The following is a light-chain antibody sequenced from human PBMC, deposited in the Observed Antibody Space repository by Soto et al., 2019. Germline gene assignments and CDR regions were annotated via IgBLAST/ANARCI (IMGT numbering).Light chain of an antibody. CDR2: GAS. CDR3: QQYGSSPMYT. CDR1: QSVSSSY. Sequence: EIVLTQSPGTLSLSRGERATLSCRASQSVSSSYLAWYQQKPGQAPRLLIYGASSRATGIPDRFSGSGSGTDFTLTISRLEPEDFAVYYCQQYGSSPMYTFGQGTKLEIK. J-gene: IGKJ2*01. V-gene: IGKV3-20*01.